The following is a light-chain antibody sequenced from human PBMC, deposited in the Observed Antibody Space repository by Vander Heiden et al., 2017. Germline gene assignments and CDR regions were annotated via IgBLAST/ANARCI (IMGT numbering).Light chain of an antibody. J-gene: IGLJ2*01. CDR3: QAWDSSTVV. V-gene: IGLV3-1*01. CDR1: KLGDKY. Sequence: SYQLTQPPSVSVPPGQTASINCSGDKLGDKYACWYQQKPGQSPVLVIYQDSKRPSGIPERFSGSNSGNTATLTISGTQAMDEADYYCQAWDSSTVVFGGGTKLTVL. CDR2: QDS.